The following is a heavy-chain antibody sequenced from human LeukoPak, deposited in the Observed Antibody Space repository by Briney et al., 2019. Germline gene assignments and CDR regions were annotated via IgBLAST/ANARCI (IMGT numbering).Heavy chain of an antibody. CDR3: ARAASPLIAVAANFDY. Sequence: SVKVSCKASGGTFSSYAISWVRQAPGHGLEWMGGIIPIFGTANYAQKFQGRVTITADESTSTAYMELSSLRSEDTAVYYCARAASPLIAVAANFDYWAREPWSPSPQ. D-gene: IGHD6-19*01. J-gene: IGHJ4*02. V-gene: IGHV1-69*13. CDR1: GGTFSSYA. CDR2: IIPIFGTA.